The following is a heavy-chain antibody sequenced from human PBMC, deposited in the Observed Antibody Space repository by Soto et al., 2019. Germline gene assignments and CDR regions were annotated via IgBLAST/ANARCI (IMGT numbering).Heavy chain of an antibody. CDR3: ARTGSGTWLDP. V-gene: IGHV5-10-1*03. CDR2: IDPRDSHT. CDR1: GYSFTDYS. J-gene: IGHJ5*02. Sequence: DVQLVQSGAEVKKPGESLTISCKASGYSFTDYSITWVRQMSGKGLEWMGRIDPRDSHTDYSPSFQGHVTISVDKSSGTAFLQWHRLKASDTAMFYCARTGSGTWLDPWGQGTLVTVSS. D-gene: IGHD6-13*01.